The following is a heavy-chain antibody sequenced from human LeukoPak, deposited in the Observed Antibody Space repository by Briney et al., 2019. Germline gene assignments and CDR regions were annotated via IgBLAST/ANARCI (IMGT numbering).Heavy chain of an antibody. D-gene: IGHD2-2*01. CDR1: GYIFRRYW. J-gene: IGHJ3*02. CDR3: TTVEYASFDI. Sequence: PGGSLRLSCAASGYIFRRYWVSWVRQAPGKGLEWVGRIKSKPDGGTTDYAAPVKGRFTISRDDSKNTLYLQMNSLKSEDTAVYYCTTVEYASFDIWGQGTMLTVSS. V-gene: IGHV3-15*01. CDR2: IKSKPDGGTT.